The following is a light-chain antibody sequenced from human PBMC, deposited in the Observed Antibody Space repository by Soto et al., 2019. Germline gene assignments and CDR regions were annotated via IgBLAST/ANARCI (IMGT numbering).Light chain of an antibody. CDR2: AAS. J-gene: IGKJ3*01. Sequence: DIQMTQSPSSLSASIGDRVTITCRASQNIGDYLNWYQHKTGKAPDLLIFAASSLQDGVPPRFSGSGSGTDFTLTISGLQPEDFATYYCQQLNSYPLFTFGPGTKVDIK. CDR1: QNIGDY. CDR3: QQLNSYPLFT. V-gene: IGKV1-39*01.